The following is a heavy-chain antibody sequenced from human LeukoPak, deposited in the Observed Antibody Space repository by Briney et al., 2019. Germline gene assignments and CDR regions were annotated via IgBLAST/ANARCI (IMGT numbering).Heavy chain of an antibody. Sequence: SETLSLTCAVYGGSFSGYYWSWIRQPPGKGLEWIGEINHSGSTSYNPSLKSRVTISVDTPKNQFSLKLSSVTAADTAVYYCASMLGAFDIWGQGTMVTVSS. J-gene: IGHJ3*02. CDR3: ASMLGAFDI. CDR2: INHSGST. D-gene: IGHD2-8*01. V-gene: IGHV4-34*01. CDR1: GGSFSGYY.